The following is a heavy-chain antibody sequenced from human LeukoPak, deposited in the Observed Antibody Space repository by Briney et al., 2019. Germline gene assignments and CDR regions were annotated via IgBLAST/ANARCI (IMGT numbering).Heavy chain of an antibody. CDR2: IYHSGST. J-gene: IGHJ4*02. CDR1: GGSISSGGYY. D-gene: IGHD2-2*01. CDR3: ASSRGVVPAALD. Sequence: SETLSLTCTVSGGSISSGGYYWSWIRQPPGKGLEWIGYIYHSGSTYYNPSLKSRVTISVDRSKNQFSLKLSSVTAADTAVYYCASSRGVVPAALDWGQGTLVTVSS. V-gene: IGHV4-30-2*01.